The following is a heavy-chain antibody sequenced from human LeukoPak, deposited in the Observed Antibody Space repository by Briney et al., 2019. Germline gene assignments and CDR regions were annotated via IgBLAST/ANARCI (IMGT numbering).Heavy chain of an antibody. J-gene: IGHJ3*02. D-gene: IGHD3-3*01. V-gene: IGHV3-48*01. CDR1: GFTFTIFG. Sequence: SGGSLRLSCATSGFTFTIFGINWVRQAPGKGPEWVSYIDARSGITYYADSVQGRFTISRDKAKESVFLQMNGLRVDDTAVYYCARTYDFGRGPPGDAFDNWGQGTPVIVSS. CDR2: IDARSGIT. CDR3: ARTYDFGRGPPGDAFDN.